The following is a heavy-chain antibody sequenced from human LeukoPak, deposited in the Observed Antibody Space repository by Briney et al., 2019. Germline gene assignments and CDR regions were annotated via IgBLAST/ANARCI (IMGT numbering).Heavy chain of an antibody. V-gene: IGHV3-64*03. CDR3: VKATVTSSYFGYFDY. D-gene: IGHD4-17*01. Sequence: PGGSLRLSCSASGFSFSLYSMHWVRQAPGKGLEYVSAISSNGANTNYADSVKGRFTISRDNSKNTLYLQMSSLRAEDTAVYYCVKATVTSSYFGYFDYWGQGTQVTVSS. CDR2: ISSNGANT. J-gene: IGHJ4*02. CDR1: GFSFSLYS.